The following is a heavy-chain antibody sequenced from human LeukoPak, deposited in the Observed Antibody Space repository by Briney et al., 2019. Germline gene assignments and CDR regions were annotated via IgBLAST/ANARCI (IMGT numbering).Heavy chain of an antibody. CDR1: GGSISSSSYY. J-gene: IGHJ3*02. Sequence: SETLSLTCSVSGGSISSSSYYWGWIRQPPGKGLEWIGSIYHSGSTSYNPSLKSRVTISVDTSKNQFSLKLSSVTAADTALYYCAREIHYDSSGPRSLHAFDIWGQGTMVTVSS. D-gene: IGHD3-22*01. CDR3: AREIHYDSSGPRSLHAFDI. V-gene: IGHV4-39*07. CDR2: IYHSGST.